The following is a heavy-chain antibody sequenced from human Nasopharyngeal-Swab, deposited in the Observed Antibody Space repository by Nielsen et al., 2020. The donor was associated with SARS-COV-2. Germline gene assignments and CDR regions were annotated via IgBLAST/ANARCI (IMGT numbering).Heavy chain of an antibody. CDR2: ISGSGGST. Sequence: GESLKISCAASGFTFSSYAMSWVRQAPGKGLEWVSAISGSGGSTYYADSVKGRFTISRDNSKNTLYLQMNSLRAEDTAVYYCAKEVQLERTTGYYYYYGMDVWGQGTTVTVSS. CDR1: GFTFSSYA. J-gene: IGHJ6*02. D-gene: IGHD1-1*01. V-gene: IGHV3-23*01. CDR3: AKEVQLERTTGYYYYYGMDV.